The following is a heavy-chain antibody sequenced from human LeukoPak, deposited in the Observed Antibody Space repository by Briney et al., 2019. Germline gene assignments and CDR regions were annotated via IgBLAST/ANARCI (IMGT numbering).Heavy chain of an antibody. J-gene: IGHJ4*02. V-gene: IGHV3-30-3*01. D-gene: IGHD3-22*01. CDR3: AREGTTIVVALDY. CDR2: ISYDGSNK. Sequence: GRSLRLSCAASGFTFSSYAMHWVRQAPGKGLEWVAVISYDGSNKYYADSVKGRFTISRDNSKNTLYLQMNSLRAEDTAVYYCAREGTTIVVALDYWGQGTLVTVSS. CDR1: GFTFSSYA.